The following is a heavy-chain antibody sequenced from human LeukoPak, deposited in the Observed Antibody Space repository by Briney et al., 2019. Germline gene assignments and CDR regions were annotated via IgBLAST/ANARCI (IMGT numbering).Heavy chain of an antibody. CDR2: IWYDGSNK. CDR3: AKDPSTIAAAGMGVYYYMDV. J-gene: IGHJ6*03. D-gene: IGHD6-13*01. Sequence: PGGSPRLSCAASGFTFSSYGMHWVRQAPGKGLEWVAVIWYDGSNKYYADSVKGRFTISRDNSKNTLYLQMNSLRAEDTAVYYCAKDPSTIAAAGMGVYYYMDVWGKGTTVTVSS. CDR1: GFTFSSYG. V-gene: IGHV3-33*06.